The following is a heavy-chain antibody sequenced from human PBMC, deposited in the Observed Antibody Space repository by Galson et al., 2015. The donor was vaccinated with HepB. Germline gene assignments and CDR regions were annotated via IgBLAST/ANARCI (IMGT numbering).Heavy chain of an antibody. J-gene: IGHJ3*02. V-gene: IGHV4-39*01. CDR1: GGSISSSSYY. Sequence: SETLSLTCTVSGGSISSSSYYWGWIRQPPGKGLEWIGSIYYSGSTYYNPSLKSRVTISVDTSENQFSLKLSSVTAADTAVYYCARPHYDSSGMVDAFDIWGQGTMVTVSS. D-gene: IGHD3-22*01. CDR2: IYYSGST. CDR3: ARPHYDSSGMVDAFDI.